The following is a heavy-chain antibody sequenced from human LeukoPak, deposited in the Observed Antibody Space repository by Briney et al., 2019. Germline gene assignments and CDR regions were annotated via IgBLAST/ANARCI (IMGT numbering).Heavy chain of an antibody. CDR1: GYSFTSYW. J-gene: IGHJ4*02. CDR3: ARVGKGIAVAGTFHYFDL. D-gene: IGHD6-19*01. V-gene: IGHV5-51*01. CDR2: IYPGDSDT. Sequence: GESLQISCKGSGYSFTSYWIGWVRQMPGKGLEWMGIIYPGDSDTRYSPSFQGQVTISADKSISTAYLQWSSLKASDTAMYYCARVGKGIAVAGTFHYFDLCGQGTLVTVSS.